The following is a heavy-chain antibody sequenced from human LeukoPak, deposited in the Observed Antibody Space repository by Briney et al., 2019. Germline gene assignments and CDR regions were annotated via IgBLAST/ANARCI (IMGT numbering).Heavy chain of an antibody. J-gene: IGHJ5*02. CDR1: GRAFSAYD. CDR2: NIPIFATP. Sequence: SVKVSCKASGRAFSAYDISWLRQAPGQGLEWMGGNIPIFATPVYTQRFQGRLSITADESTNTAYMELSSLTSEDAAVFYCGRAVGGTVLSGGVRFDPWGQGTLVTVSS. D-gene: IGHD6-19*01. CDR3: GRAVGGTVLSGGVRFDP. V-gene: IGHV1-69*13.